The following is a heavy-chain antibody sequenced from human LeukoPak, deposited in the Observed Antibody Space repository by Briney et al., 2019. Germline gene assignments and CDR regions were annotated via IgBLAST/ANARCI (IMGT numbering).Heavy chain of an antibody. V-gene: IGHV3-66*04. CDR2: IYSGGKT. Sequence: PGGSLRLSCAASGFTVSNNYMSWVRQAPGKGLEWVSVIYSGGKTYYADSVKGRFTISRDNAKNTLYLQMNSLRAEDTAVYYCARPPYSSGSFDLWGRGTLVTVSS. CDR1: GFTVSNNY. CDR3: ARPPYSSGSFDL. J-gene: IGHJ2*01. D-gene: IGHD6-19*01.